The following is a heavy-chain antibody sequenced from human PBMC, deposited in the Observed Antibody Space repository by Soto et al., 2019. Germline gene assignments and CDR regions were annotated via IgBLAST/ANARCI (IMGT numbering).Heavy chain of an antibody. J-gene: IGHJ4*02. D-gene: IGHD3-22*01. CDR3: AKVVPRYYDSSGYPGPFNY. CDR2: ISGSGGST. V-gene: IGHV3-23*01. CDR1: GFTFSSYA. Sequence: GGSLRLSCAASGFTFSSYAMSWVRQAPGKGLEWVSAISGSGGSTYYADSVKGRFTISRDNSKDTLYLQMNSLRAEDTAVYYCAKVVPRYYDSSGYPGPFNYWRQRTLVTIAS.